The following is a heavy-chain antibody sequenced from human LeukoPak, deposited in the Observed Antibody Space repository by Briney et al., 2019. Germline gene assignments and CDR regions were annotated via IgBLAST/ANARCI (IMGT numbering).Heavy chain of an antibody. Sequence: SETLSLTCTVSGGSISSYYWSWIRQPPGKGLEWIGYIYRPGSVTYNPSLKSRVTMSMDTSQNQFSLRLTSVTAADTAVYYCARGALQRQLVIPIDYWGQGTLVTVSS. CDR1: GGSISSYY. CDR3: ARGALQRQLVIPIDY. J-gene: IGHJ4*02. CDR2: IYRPGSV. D-gene: IGHD6-13*01. V-gene: IGHV4-59*12.